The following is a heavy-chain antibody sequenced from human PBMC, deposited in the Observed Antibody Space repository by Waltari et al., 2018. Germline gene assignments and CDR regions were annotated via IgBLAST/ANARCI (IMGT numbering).Heavy chain of an antibody. CDR3: ARDDYGDYGNFDY. V-gene: IGHV4-38-2*02. CDR1: GYSISSGYY. CDR2: IYHSGST. D-gene: IGHD4-17*01. J-gene: IGHJ4*02. Sequence: QVQLQESGPGLVKPSETLSLTCAVSGYSISSGYYWGWIRQPPGKGLEWIGSIYHSGSTYSNPSLKSRVTISGDTSKNQFSLKLSSVTAADTAVYYCARDDYGDYGNFDYWGQGTLVTVSS.